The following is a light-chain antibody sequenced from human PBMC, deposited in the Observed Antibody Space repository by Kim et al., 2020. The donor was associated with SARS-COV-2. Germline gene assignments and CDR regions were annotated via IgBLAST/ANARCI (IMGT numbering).Light chain of an antibody. CDR3: HQYGSPPST. V-gene: IGKV3-20*01. CDR1: RGVTSNY. CDR2: IAS. J-gene: IGKJ5*01. Sequence: SPGEKATISCRASRGVTSNYLAWYQQKPGQAPRHLIYIASSRATGIPDRFSGSGSGTEFTLTISRLEPEDFAVYYCHQYGSPPSTFGQGTRLEIK.